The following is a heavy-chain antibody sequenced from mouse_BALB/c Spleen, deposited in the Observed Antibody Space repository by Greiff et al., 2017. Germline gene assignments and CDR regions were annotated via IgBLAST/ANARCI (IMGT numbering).Heavy chain of an antibody. CDR3: ARSTSTVVADAMDY. CDR2: ISSGGGST. J-gene: IGHJ4*01. V-gene: IGHV5-12-1*01. CDR1: GFAFSSYD. D-gene: IGHD1-1*01. Sequence: EVQLVESGGGLVKPGGSLKLSCAASGFAFSSYDMSWVRQTPEKRLEWVASISSGGGSTYYPDTVKGRFTISRDNAKNTLYLQMSSLKSEDTAMYYCARSTSTVVADAMDYWGQGTSVTVSS.